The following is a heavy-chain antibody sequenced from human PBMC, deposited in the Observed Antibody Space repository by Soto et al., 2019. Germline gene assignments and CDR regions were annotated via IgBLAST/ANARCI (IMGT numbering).Heavy chain of an antibody. CDR2: INPGNGNT. CDR3: ARGGYFDSSNYLAD. CDR1: GYTFTSYG. D-gene: IGHD3-22*01. J-gene: IGHJ4*02. Sequence: GASVKVSCKASGYTFTSYGINWVRQAPGRGLEWMGWINPGNGNTKYSQQFQGRVIIDRDTSASTAYMELSSLRPEDTAVYYCARGGYFDSSNYLADWGLGTLVTVAS. V-gene: IGHV1-3*01.